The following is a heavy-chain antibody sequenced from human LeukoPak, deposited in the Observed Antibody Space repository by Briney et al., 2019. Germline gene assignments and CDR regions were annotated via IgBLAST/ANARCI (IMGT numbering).Heavy chain of an antibody. CDR3: AKDLATTHYYFDY. J-gene: IGHJ4*02. CDR2: ISTSGGST. D-gene: IGHD1-26*01. V-gene: IGHV3-23*01. Sequence: AGGSLRLSCAASGFTFSSYAMSWVRQAPGKGLGWVSTISTSGGSTYYADSVKGRFTISRDNSKNTLYLQMNSLRAEDTAVYYCAKDLATTHYYFDYWGQGTLVTVSS. CDR1: GFTFSSYA.